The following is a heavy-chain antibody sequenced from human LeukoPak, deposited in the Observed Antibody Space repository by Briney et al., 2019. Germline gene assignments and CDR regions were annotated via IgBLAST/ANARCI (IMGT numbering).Heavy chain of an antibody. D-gene: IGHD3-3*01. CDR2: INHRGST. J-gene: IGHJ4*02. V-gene: IGHV4-34*01. Sequence: PSETLSLTCAVYGGSFSGYYWSWIRQPPGKGLEWIGEINHRGSTNYNPSLKSRGTISVATSKNQFSLKLSSVTAADTAVYYCARSSSDYDFWSGYYKGGKFDYWGQGTLVTVSS. CDR3: ARSSSDYDFWSGYYKGGKFDY. CDR1: GGSFSGYY.